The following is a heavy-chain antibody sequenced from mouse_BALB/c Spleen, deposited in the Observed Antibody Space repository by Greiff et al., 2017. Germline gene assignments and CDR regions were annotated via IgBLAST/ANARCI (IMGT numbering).Heavy chain of an antibody. J-gene: IGHJ3*01. CDR3: ARGNYRGAY. D-gene: IGHD2-12*01. CDR1: GYTFTDYV. CDR2: IYPGSGST. V-gene: IGHV1-77*01. Sequence: QVQLKESGPELVKPGASVKMSCKASGYTFTDYVISWVKQRTGQGLEWIGEIYPGSGSTYYNEKFKGKATLTADKSSNTAYMQLSSLTSEDSAVYFCARGNYRGAYWGQGTLVTVSA.